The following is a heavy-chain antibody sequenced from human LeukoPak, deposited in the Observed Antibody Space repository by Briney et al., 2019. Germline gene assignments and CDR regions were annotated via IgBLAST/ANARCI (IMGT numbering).Heavy chain of an antibody. V-gene: IGHV4-4*07. D-gene: IGHD6-6*01. J-gene: IGHJ3*02. CDR2: IYTSGST. Sequence: SETLSLTCTVSGGSISSFYWSWIRQPAGKGLEWIGRIYTSGSTNYNPSLKSRVTMSVDTSKNQISLKLSSVTAADTAVYYCARGRPDYDAFDIWGQGTMVTVSS. CDR1: GGSISSFY. CDR3: ARGRPDYDAFDI.